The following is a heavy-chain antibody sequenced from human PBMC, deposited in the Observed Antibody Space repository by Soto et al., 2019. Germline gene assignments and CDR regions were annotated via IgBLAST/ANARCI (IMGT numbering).Heavy chain of an antibody. Sequence: SETLSLTCAVSGGSISSGGYSWSWIRQPPGKGLEWIGYIYHSGSTYYNPSLKSRVTISVDRSKNQFSLKLSSVTAADTAVYYCARGFSAAASFDYWGQGTLVTVSS. CDR1: GGSISSGGYS. D-gene: IGHD6-13*01. V-gene: IGHV4-30-2*01. CDR2: IYHSGST. CDR3: ARGFSAAASFDY. J-gene: IGHJ4*02.